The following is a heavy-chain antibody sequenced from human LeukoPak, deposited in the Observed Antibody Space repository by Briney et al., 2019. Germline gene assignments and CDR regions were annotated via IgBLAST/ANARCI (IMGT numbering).Heavy chain of an antibody. J-gene: IGHJ3*01. V-gene: IGHV4-30-4*01. Sequence: SQTLSLTSTVSGGSISSGDYYWSWIRQPPGMGLEWIGYIYYSGSTYYNPSLKSQVTISVDTSKKQFSLKLSSVTAADTAVYYCARMQSSGYYYDYWGQGTMVTVSS. D-gene: IGHD3-22*01. CDR3: ARMQSSGYYYDY. CDR1: GGSISSGDYY. CDR2: IYYSGST.